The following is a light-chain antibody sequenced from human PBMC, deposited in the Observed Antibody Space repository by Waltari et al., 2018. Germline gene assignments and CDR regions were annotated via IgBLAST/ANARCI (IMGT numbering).Light chain of an antibody. J-gene: IGKJ1*01. Sequence: DIQMTQSPPSLSASVGDGVTITCRASQTISSYLNWYQEKRGKAPKLLISAASRLQSGVPSRFSGSGSGTDFTLTISSLQPEDFATYYCQQANSFPRTFGQGTKVEI. CDR2: AAS. CDR3: QQANSFPRT. CDR1: QTISSY. V-gene: IGKV1-12*01.